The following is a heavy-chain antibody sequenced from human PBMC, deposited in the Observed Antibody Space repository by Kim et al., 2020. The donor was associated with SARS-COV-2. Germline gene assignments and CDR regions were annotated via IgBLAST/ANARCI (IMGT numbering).Heavy chain of an antibody. CDR2: ISGSGGST. D-gene: IGHD1-1*01. CDR3: AKRTGTSDTTSGSFDY. CDR1: GFTFSSYA. J-gene: IGHJ4*02. Sequence: GGSLRLSCAASGFTFSSYAMSWVRQAPGKGLEWVSAISGSGGSTYYADSAKGRFTISRDNSKNTLYLQMNSLRAEDTAVDYCAKRTGTSDTTSGSFDYWGQGTLVTVSS. V-gene: IGHV3-23*01.